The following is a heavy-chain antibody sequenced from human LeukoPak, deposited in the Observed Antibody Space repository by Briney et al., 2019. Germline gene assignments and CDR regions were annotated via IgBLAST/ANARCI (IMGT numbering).Heavy chain of an antibody. CDR2: INHSGRT. J-gene: IGHJ4*02. CDR1: GGSFSGYY. CDR3: ARMAAMVTLDY. Sequence: PSETLSLTCAVYGGSFSGYYWSWIRQPPGKGLEWIGEINHSGRTNYNPSLKGRVTISVDTSKNQFSLNLSSVTAADTAVYYCARMAAMVTLDYWGQGTLVTVSS. D-gene: IGHD5-18*01. V-gene: IGHV4-34*01.